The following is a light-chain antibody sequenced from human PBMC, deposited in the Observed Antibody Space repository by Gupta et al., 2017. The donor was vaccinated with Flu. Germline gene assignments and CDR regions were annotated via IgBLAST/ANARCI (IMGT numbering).Light chain of an antibody. V-gene: IGKV2-28*01. CDR3: RQALQTPQT. J-gene: IGKJ1*01. CDR1: QSLLHSNGYNY. CDR2: LGS. Sequence: VTPGEPASISCRSSQSLLHSNGYNYLDWYLQKPRQSPQLLIYLGSNRASGVPDRFSGSGSGTDFTLKISRVEAEDVGVYYCRQALQTPQTFGQGTKVEIK.